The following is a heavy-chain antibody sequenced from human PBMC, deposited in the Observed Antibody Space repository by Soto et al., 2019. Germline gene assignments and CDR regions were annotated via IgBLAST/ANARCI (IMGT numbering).Heavy chain of an antibody. D-gene: IGHD2-15*01. V-gene: IGHV4-30-4*01. J-gene: IGHJ5*01. CDR3: ARGRYCLTGRCFPNWFDS. Sequence: PSXTLSLTCSVSGDSMSIVDYFWSWIRQPPGQALEYIGYIYKSTTTYYNPSFESRVAISLDTSKSQFSLNVTSVTAADTAVYFCARGRYCLTGRCFPNWFDSWGQGTLVTVSS. CDR1: GDSMSIVDYF. CDR2: IYKSTTT.